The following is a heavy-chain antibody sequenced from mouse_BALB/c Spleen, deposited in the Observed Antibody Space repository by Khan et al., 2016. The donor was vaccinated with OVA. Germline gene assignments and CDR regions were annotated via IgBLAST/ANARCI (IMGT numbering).Heavy chain of an antibody. CDR3: ARSGGNFHWYFDV. CDR2: ISSGSSTI. V-gene: IGHV5-17*02. J-gene: IGHJ1*01. CDR1: GFTFSSFG. Sequence: EVHLVESGGGLVQPGGSRKLSCAASGFTFSSFGMHWVRQAPKKGLEWVAYISSGSSTIYYVDTVKGRFTISRDIPKNTLFPQMTSIRSEDTAMYYCARSGGNFHWYFDVWGAGTSVTVSS. D-gene: IGHD2-1*01.